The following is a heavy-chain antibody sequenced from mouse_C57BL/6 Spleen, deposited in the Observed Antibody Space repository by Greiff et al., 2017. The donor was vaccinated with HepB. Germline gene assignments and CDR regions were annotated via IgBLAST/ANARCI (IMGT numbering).Heavy chain of an antibody. J-gene: IGHJ2*01. D-gene: IGHD2-4*01. CDR2: INPSSGYT. Sequence: VQLQQSGAELAKPGASVKLSCKASGYTFTSYWMHWVKQRPGQGLEWIGYINPSSGYTKYNQKFKDKATLTADNSSSTAYMQLSSRTYEDSAVYYCARSGDYEYDGNYFDDWGQGTTLTGSS. CDR1: GYTFTSYW. V-gene: IGHV1-7*01. CDR3: ARSGDYEYDGNYFDD.